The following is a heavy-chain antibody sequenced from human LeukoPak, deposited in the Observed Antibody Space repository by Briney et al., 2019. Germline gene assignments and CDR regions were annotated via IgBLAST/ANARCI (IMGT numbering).Heavy chain of an antibody. V-gene: IGHV4-4*07. CDR1: XXXXXSYY. J-gene: IGHJ6*02. D-gene: IGHD3-9*01. Sequence: SETLSXXXXXSXXXXXSYYXSWIRXPAGKGLEWIGRIYTSGSTNYNPSLKSRVTMSVDTSKNQFSLKLSSVTAADTAVYYCARTWRYFDWSHSGMDVWGQGTTVTVSS. CDR3: ARTWRYFDWSHSGMDV. CDR2: IYTSGST.